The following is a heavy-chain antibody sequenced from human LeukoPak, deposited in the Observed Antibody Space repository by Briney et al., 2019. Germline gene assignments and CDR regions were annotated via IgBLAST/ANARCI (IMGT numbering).Heavy chain of an antibody. Sequence: LETLSLTCAVYGGSFSGYYWSWIRQPPGKGLEWIGEINHSGSTNYNPSLKSRVTISVDTSKNQFSLKLSSVTAADTAVYYCARLKDYYDSSGYRAYAFDIWGQGTMVTVSS. CDR2: INHSGST. CDR1: GGSFSGYY. J-gene: IGHJ3*02. D-gene: IGHD3-22*01. CDR3: ARLKDYYDSSGYRAYAFDI. V-gene: IGHV4-34*01.